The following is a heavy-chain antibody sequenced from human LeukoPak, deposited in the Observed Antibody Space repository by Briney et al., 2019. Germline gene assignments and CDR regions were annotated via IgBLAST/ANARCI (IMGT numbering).Heavy chain of an antibody. V-gene: IGHV4-39*07. Sequence: PSETLSLTCTVSGGSISSSSYYWGWIRQPPGKGLEWIGSIYYSGSTYYNPSLKSRVTISVDTSKNQSSLKLSSVTAADTAVYYCARLQPYYYYMDVWGKGTTVTVSS. CDR2: IYYSGST. CDR1: GGSISSSSYY. J-gene: IGHJ6*03. D-gene: IGHD6-13*01. CDR3: ARLQPYYYYMDV.